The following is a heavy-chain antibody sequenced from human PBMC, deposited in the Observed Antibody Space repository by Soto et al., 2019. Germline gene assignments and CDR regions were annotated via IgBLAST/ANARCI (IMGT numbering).Heavy chain of an antibody. Sequence: GGSLRLSCAASGFTFSSYSMNWVRQAPGKGLEWVSSISSSSSYIYYADSVKGRFTISRDNAKNSLYLQMNSLRAEDTAVYYCARDTIGYSSSWYPWFDPWGQGTLVTVSS. V-gene: IGHV3-21*01. J-gene: IGHJ5*02. CDR1: GFTFSSYS. CDR2: ISSSSSYI. CDR3: ARDTIGYSSSWYPWFDP. D-gene: IGHD6-13*01.